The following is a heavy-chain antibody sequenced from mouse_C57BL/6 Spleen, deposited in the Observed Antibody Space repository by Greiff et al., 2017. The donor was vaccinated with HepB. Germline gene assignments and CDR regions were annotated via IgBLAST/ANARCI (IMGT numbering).Heavy chain of an antibody. D-gene: IGHD1-1*01. Sequence: EVQLQQSGAELVRPGASVKLSCTASGFDIKDDYMHWVKQRPEQGLEWIGWIDPENGDTEYASKFQGKATITADTSSKTAYLQLSSLTSEDTTVYYCTTITTVVATDYAMDYWGQGTSVTVSS. CDR1: GFDIKDDY. V-gene: IGHV14-4*01. CDR3: TTITTVVATDYAMDY. J-gene: IGHJ4*01. CDR2: IDPENGDT.